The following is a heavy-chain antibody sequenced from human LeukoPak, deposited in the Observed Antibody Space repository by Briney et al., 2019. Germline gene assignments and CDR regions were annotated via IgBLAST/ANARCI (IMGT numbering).Heavy chain of an antibody. V-gene: IGHV4-59*01. D-gene: IGHD2-2*01. J-gene: IGHJ5*02. Sequence: SETLSLTCTVSGGSISSYYWSWIRQPPGKGLEWIGYIYYSGSTNYNPSLKSRVTISVDTSKNQFSLKLSPVTAADTAVYYCARDRGPYCSSTSCSLNWFDPWGQGTLVTVSS. CDR1: GGSISSYY. CDR2: IYYSGST. CDR3: ARDRGPYCSSTSCSLNWFDP.